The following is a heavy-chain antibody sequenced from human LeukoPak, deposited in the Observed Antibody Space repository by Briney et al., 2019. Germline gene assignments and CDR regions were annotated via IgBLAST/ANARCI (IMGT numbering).Heavy chain of an antibody. CDR3: AGSGSYYNPPDY. J-gene: IGHJ4*02. D-gene: IGHD3-10*01. CDR2: IYYSGST. V-gene: IGHV4-59*11. Sequence: PSETLSLTCTVSGGSISSHYWSWIRQPPGKGLEWIGYIYYSGSTNYNPSLKSRVTISVDTSKNQFSLKLSSVTAAGTAVYYCAGSGSYYNPPDYWGQGTLVTVSS. CDR1: GGSISSHY.